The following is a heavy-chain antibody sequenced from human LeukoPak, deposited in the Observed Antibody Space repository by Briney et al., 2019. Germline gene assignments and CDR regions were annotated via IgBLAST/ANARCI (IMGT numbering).Heavy chain of an antibody. CDR1: GFTFSSYA. CDR3: AKAPSSYSGYSPWGAFDI. CDR2: ISGSGGST. Sequence: PGGSLRLSSAASGFTFSSYAMSWVRQAPGKGLEWVSAISGSGGSTYYADSVKGRFTISRDNSKNTLYLQMNSLRAEDTAVYYCAKAPSSYSGYSPWGAFDIWGQGTMVTVSS. V-gene: IGHV3-23*01. D-gene: IGHD3-22*01. J-gene: IGHJ3*02.